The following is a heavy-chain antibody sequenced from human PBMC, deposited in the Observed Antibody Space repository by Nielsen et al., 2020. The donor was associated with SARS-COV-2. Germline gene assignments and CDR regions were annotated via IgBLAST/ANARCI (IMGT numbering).Heavy chain of an antibody. D-gene: IGHD2-2*01. J-gene: IGHJ6*02. Sequence: ASVKVSCKASGYTFTSYGISWVRQAPGQGLEWMGWISAYNGNTNYAQKLQGRVTMTTDTSTSTAYMELRSLRSDDTAVYYCARDRAGGDQLLFRDYYYYGMDVWGQGTTVTVSS. CDR1: GYTFTSYG. V-gene: IGHV1-18*01. CDR2: ISAYNGNT. CDR3: ARDRAGGDQLLFRDYYYYGMDV.